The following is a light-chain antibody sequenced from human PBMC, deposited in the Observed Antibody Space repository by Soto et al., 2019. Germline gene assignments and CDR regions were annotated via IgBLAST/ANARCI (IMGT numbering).Light chain of an antibody. Sequence: EIVLTQSPGTLSLSPGERATLSCRASQSVSSSYLAWYQQKPGQAPRLLIYGASSRATGIPDRFSGSGSGTVFLLTISRLEPEDFAVYYCQQYGSSPLTFGPGTKVDIK. V-gene: IGKV3-20*01. CDR1: QSVSSSY. CDR3: QQYGSSPLT. CDR2: GAS. J-gene: IGKJ3*01.